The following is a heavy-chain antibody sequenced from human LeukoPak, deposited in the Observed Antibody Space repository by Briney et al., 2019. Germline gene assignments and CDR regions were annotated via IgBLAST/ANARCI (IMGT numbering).Heavy chain of an antibody. CDR1: GGSISSGGYF. V-gene: IGHV4-31*03. D-gene: IGHD3-10*01. J-gene: IGHJ5*02. CDR2: ISHSGST. Sequence: PSETLSLTCTVSGGSISSGGYFWSWVRQHPGKGLEWIGYISHSGSTYYNPSLKSRVTISLDTSKDRFSLRLSSVTAADTAVYYCARDLWFGEYNWVDPSGQGTLVTGSS. CDR3: ARDLWFGEYNWVDP.